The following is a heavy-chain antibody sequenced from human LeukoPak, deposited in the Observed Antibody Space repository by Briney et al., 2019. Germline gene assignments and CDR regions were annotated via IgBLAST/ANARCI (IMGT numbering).Heavy chain of an antibody. Sequence: GGSLRLSCAASGFTFSSYEMNWVRQAPGKGLEWVSYISSSSTIYYADSVKGRFTISRDNAKNSLYLQMNSLRAEDTAVYYCARAQWLDYWGQGTLVTVSS. J-gene: IGHJ4*02. CDR1: GFTFSSYE. CDR2: ISSSSTI. D-gene: IGHD6-19*01. V-gene: IGHV3-48*03. CDR3: ARAQWLDY.